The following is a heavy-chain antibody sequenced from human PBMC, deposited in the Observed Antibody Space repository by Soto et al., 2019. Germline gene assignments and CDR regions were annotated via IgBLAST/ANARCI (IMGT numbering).Heavy chain of an antibody. CDR1: GGTFSSYA. D-gene: IGHD3-22*01. J-gene: IGHJ4*02. CDR3: ARASHYYDSSGPGDFDY. V-gene: IGHV1-69*13. CDR2: IIPIFGTA. Sequence: SVKVSCKASGGTFSSYAISWVRQAPGQGLEWMGGIIPIFGTANYAQKFQGRVTITADESTSTAYMELSSLRSEDTAVYYCARASHYYDSSGPGDFDYWGQGTLVTVSS.